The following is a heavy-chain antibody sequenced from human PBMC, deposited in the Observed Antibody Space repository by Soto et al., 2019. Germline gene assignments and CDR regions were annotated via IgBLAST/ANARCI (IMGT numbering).Heavy chain of an antibody. CDR3: ARHTLYYDILTGYYQPNWFDP. D-gene: IGHD3-9*01. CDR2: IYYSGST. V-gene: IGHV4-59*08. CDR1: GGSISTYD. Sequence: ASETLSLTCTVSGGSISTYDGSWIRQHPGKGLEWIGYIYYSGSTNYNPSLKSRVTISVDTSKNQFSLKLSSVTAADTAVYYCARHTLYYDILTGYYQPNWFDPWGQGTLVTVSS. J-gene: IGHJ5*02.